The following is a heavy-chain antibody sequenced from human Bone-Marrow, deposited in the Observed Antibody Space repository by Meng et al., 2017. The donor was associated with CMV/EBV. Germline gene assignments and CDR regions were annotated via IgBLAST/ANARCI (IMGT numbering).Heavy chain of an antibody. CDR1: GYTFTSYG. V-gene: IGHV1-18*01. D-gene: IGHD3-3*01. CDR2: ISAYNGNT. J-gene: IGHJ5*02. Sequence: ASVKVSCKASGYTFTSYGISWVRQAPGQGLEWMGWISAYNGNTNYAQKLQGRVTMTTDTSTSTAYMELSRLRSDDTAVYYCARGTRILEWLLPTSEWGDWFDPWGQGTRVTVSS. CDR3: ARGTRILEWLLPTSEWGDWFDP.